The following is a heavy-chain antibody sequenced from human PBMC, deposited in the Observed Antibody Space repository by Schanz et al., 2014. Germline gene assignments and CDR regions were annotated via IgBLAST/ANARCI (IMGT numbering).Heavy chain of an antibody. J-gene: IGHJ6*02. V-gene: IGHV1-69*04. CDR1: GYTFNNHG. Sequence: QVQLVQSGGEVKKPGASATVSCKASGYTFNNHGISWVRQAPGQGLEWMGRIIPILDKTNYAQKFQGRVTMTADKSTSTVYMEVSGLRSEDTAVYYCAKVDRTRYYAMDVWGQGTTVTVSS. CDR2: IIPILDKT. CDR3: AKVDRTRYYAMDV. D-gene: IGHD3-9*01.